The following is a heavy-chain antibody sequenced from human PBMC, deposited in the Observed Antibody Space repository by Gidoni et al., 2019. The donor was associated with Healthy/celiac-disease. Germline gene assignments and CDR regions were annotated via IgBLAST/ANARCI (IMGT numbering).Heavy chain of an antibody. CDR2: ISSSSSTI. D-gene: IGHD3-22*01. CDR1: GFTFRSYS. V-gene: IGHV3-48*02. CDR3: ARTTYYYDPGAFDI. Sequence: EVQLVESGGGLVQPGGSLRLPCAASGFTFRSYSMNWVRQAPGKGLEWVSYISSSSSTIYYADSVKGRFTISRDNAKNSLYLQMNSLRDEDTAVYYCARTTYYYDPGAFDIWGQGTMVTVSS. J-gene: IGHJ3*02.